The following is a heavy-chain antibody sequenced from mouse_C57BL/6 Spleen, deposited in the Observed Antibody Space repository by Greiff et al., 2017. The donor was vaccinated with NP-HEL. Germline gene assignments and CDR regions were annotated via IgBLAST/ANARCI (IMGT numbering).Heavy chain of an antibody. CDR1: GYTFTSYW. CDR3: ASWGANWEGW. D-gene: IGHD4-1*01. J-gene: IGHJ3*02. V-gene: IGHV1-50*01. CDR2: IDPSDSYT. Sequence: QVQLQQPGAELVKPGASVKLSCKASGYTFTSYWMQWVKQRPGQGLEWIGEIDPSDSYTNYNQKFKGKATLTVDTSSSTAYMQLSSLTSEDSAVYYCASWGANWEGWWGQGTLVTVSA.